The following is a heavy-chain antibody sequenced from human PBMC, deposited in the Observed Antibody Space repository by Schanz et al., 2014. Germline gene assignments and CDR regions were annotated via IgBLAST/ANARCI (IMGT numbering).Heavy chain of an antibody. CDR1: GFTFSSYG. Sequence: QVQLVESGGDVVQPGRSLRLSCAASGFTFSSYGMHWVRQAPGKGLEWVAVIWYDGNNKYYADSVKGRFTISRDNSDNTLYLQMNNLRAEDTAVYYCARGSGTFDSWGQGTLVTVSS. V-gene: IGHV3-33*01. CDR2: IWYDGNNK. CDR3: ARGSGTFDS. D-gene: IGHD3-3*01. J-gene: IGHJ4*02.